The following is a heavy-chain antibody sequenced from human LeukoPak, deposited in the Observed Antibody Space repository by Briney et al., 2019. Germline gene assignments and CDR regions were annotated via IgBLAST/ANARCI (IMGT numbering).Heavy chain of an antibody. V-gene: IGHV4-59*01. CDR3: ARDGRAGSLFAY. D-gene: IGHD6-19*01. J-gene: IGHJ4*02. Sequence: PSETLSLTCTVSGDSISNYYWSWIRQPPGKGLEWVGYISYSGSTNYNPPLKSRVTISVDTSKNQFSLKLSSVTAADTAIYYCARDGRAGSLFAYWGQGTLVTVSS. CDR2: ISYSGST. CDR1: GDSISNYY.